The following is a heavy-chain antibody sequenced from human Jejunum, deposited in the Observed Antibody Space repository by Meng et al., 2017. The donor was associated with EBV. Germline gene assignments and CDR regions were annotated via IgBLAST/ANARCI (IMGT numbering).Heavy chain of an antibody. D-gene: IGHD3-22*01. CDR1: GGSISSSNW. J-gene: IGHJ4*02. V-gene: IGHV4-4*02. CDR3: ARESYSDSSGYYSLDY. Sequence: QVQLQESGPGLLKPSGTRSLTCAVSGGSISSSNWWSWVRQAPGKGLEWIGEIHHTESTNYNPSLKSRVTISVDKSKNQFSLKLSSVTAADTAVYYCARESYSDSSGYYSLDYWGQGSLVTVS. CDR2: IHHTEST.